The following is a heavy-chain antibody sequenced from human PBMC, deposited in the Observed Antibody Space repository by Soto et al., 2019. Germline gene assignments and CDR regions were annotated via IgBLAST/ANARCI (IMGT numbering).Heavy chain of an antibody. Sequence: PSETLSLTCIVSGESISSSSYYWGWILHPPGKGLEWIGSIYYSVRTYYNPSFKSRVTISIDTSKNQFSLKLSSVTATDTAVYYCARQRTTVVTQAYFEHWGQEDMVSVSS. J-gene: IGHJ4*02. CDR1: GESISSSSYY. D-gene: IGHD2-21*02. V-gene: IGHV4-39*01. CDR3: ARQRTTVVTQAYFEH. CDR2: IYYSVRT.